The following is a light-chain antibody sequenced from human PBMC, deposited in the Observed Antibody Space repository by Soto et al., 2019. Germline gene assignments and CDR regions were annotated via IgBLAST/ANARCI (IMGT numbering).Light chain of an antibody. CDR2: WAS. CDR3: QQYYSTLYT. V-gene: IGKV4-1*01. Sequence: DIVMTQSPDSLAVSLGERATINCKSSQSVLYSSNNKNYLAWYQQKPGQPPKLLIYWASTRESGVHDRFSGSGSGTDFTLTISSLQAEDVAVYYCQQYYSTLYTFGQGTKLEIK. J-gene: IGKJ2*01. CDR1: QSVLYSSNNKNY.